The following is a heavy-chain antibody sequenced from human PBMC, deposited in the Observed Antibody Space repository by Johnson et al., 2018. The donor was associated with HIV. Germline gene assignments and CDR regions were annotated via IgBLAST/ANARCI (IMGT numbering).Heavy chain of an antibody. J-gene: IGHJ3*02. CDR2: INSDGSST. CDR1: GFTFNTNW. V-gene: IGHV3-74*01. Sequence: VQLVESGGGLVQPGGSLRLSCVGSGFTFNTNWMHWVRQAPGKGLVWVSRINSDGSSTSYADSVKGRFTISRDNAKNTLYLQMDSLGAEDTAVYYCARERVAVTGPTRAFDIWGQGTMVIVSS. D-gene: IGHD6-19*01. CDR3: ARERVAVTGPTRAFDI.